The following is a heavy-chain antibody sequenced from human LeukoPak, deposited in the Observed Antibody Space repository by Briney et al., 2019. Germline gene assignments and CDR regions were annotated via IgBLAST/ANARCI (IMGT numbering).Heavy chain of an antibody. CDR2: IYHSGST. CDR3: HGLPMVRGVIQDY. J-gene: IGHJ4*02. Sequence: SETLSLTCAVSGYSISSGYYWGWIRQHPGKGLEWIGSIYHSGSTYYNPSLKSRVTISVDTSKNQFSLKLSSVTAADTAVYYCHGLPMVRGVIQDYWGQGTRVTVSS. D-gene: IGHD3-10*01. CDR1: GYSISSGYY. V-gene: IGHV4-38-2*01.